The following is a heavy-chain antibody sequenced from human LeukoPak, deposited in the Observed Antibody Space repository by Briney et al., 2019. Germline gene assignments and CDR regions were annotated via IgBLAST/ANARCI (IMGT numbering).Heavy chain of an antibody. D-gene: IGHD6-6*01. CDR1: GGTFSSYA. V-gene: IGHV1-69*05. J-gene: IGHJ6*03. CDR3: ARGTARLPYYYYYYMDV. CDR2: IIPIFGTA. Sequence: SVKVSCKASGGTFSSYAISWVRQAPGQGLGWMGGIIPIFGTANYAQKFQGRVTITTDESTSTAYMELSSLRSEDTAVYYCARGTARLPYYYYYYMDVWGKGTTVTVSS.